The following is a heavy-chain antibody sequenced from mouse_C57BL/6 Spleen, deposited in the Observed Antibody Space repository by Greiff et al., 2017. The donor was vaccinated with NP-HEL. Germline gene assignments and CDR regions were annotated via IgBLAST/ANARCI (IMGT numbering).Heavy chain of an antibody. CDR3: ARSGIYYGYDVAPMDY. CDR1: GYTFTGYW. V-gene: IGHV1-9*01. Sequence: VQLVESGAELMKPGASVKLSCKATGYTFTGYWIEWVKQRPGHGLEWIGEILPGSGSTNYNEKFKGKATFTADTSSNTAYMQLSSLTTEDSAIYYCARSGIYYGYDVAPMDYWGQGTSVTVSS. J-gene: IGHJ4*01. D-gene: IGHD2-2*01. CDR2: ILPGSGST.